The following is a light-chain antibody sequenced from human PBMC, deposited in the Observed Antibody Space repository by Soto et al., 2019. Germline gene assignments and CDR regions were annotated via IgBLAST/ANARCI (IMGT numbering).Light chain of an antibody. CDR3: QQYSDSPPT. J-gene: IGKJ1*01. Sequence: EIVLTQSPGTLSLSPGERATLSCRASQSVSSSYLAWYQQKPGQAPRLLIYDASNRATGIPARFSGSGSGTDFTLTIDRLEPEDFAMYYCQQYSDSPPTFGQGTKVDI. CDR1: QSVSSSY. CDR2: DAS. V-gene: IGKV3-20*01.